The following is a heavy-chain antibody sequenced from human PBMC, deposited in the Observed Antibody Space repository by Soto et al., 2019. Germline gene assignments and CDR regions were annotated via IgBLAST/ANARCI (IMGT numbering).Heavy chain of an antibody. J-gene: IGHJ3*02. V-gene: IGHV1-2*04. Sequence: QVQLVQSGAEVKKPGASVKVSCKASGYTFTGYYMHWVRQAPGQGLEWMGWINANSGGTNYAQNFQGWVTMTRDTYYSTAYMELRRLRSDDKAVYYCARMAFLNRYALDIWGQGTMVTVSS. CDR2: INANSGGT. CDR3: ARMAFLNRYALDI. CDR1: GYTFTGYY.